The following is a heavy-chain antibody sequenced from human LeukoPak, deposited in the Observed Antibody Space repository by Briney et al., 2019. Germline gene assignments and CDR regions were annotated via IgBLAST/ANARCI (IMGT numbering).Heavy chain of an antibody. CDR2: ISASDGSS. Sequence: GGSLRLSCAASGFTFSNYAMYWVRQAPGKGLEWISGISASDGSSTNADSVRGRFTISRDNSKNMLYLQMNSLRAEDTAVYYCARCSGGSCYSAGLDYWGQGTLVTVSS. CDR1: GFTFSNYA. J-gene: IGHJ4*02. V-gene: IGHV3-23*01. D-gene: IGHD2-15*01. CDR3: ARCSGGSCYSAGLDY.